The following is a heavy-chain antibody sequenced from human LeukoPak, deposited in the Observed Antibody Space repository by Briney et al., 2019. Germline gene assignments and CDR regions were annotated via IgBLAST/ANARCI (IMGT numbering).Heavy chain of an antibody. J-gene: IGHJ6*02. Sequence: PGGSLRLSCAASGFTFNNYAMSWVRQAPGKGLEWVSAISGSGGATYYADSVKGRFTISRDNSKSTLFLHMNSLRVEDTAVYYCAKAPAAATKYYYGMDVWGQGTTVTVSS. CDR1: GFTFNNYA. CDR3: AKAPAAATKYYYGMDV. CDR2: ISGSGGAT. D-gene: IGHD6-13*01. V-gene: IGHV3-23*01.